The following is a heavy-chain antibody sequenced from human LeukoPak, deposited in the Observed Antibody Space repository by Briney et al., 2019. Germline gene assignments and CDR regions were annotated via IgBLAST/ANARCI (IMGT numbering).Heavy chain of an antibody. V-gene: IGHV1-69*06. D-gene: IGHD3-10*01. CDR3: ASTYRGDYYGSGSYYKY. J-gene: IGHJ4*02. CDR1: GGTFSSYA. CDR2: IIPIFGTA. Sequence: GASVKVSCKASGGTFSSYAISWVRQAPGQGLEWMGGIIPIFGTASYAQKFQGRVTITADKSTSTAYMELSSLRSEDTAVYYCASTYRGDYYGSGSYYKYWGQGTLVTVSS.